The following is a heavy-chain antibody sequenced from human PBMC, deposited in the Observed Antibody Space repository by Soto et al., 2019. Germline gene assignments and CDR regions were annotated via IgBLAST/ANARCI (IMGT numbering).Heavy chain of an antibody. J-gene: IGHJ4*02. D-gene: IGHD3-10*01. CDR1: GFSLSTIGVG. Sequence: SGPTLVNPTEPLTLTCTVSGFSLSTIGVGVAWIRQPPGKALEWLGLIYGDDDKRYSPSLKSRLTITKDTSKNQVVLTMTNMDPVDTGTYYCAHSLYGSGTYYHREWGQGTLVTVSS. CDR3: AHSLYGSGTYYHRE. CDR2: IYGDDDK. V-gene: IGHV2-5*02.